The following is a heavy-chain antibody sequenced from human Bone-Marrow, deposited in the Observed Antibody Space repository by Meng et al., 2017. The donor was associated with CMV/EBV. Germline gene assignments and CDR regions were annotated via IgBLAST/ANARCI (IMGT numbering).Heavy chain of an antibody. CDR2: IYTSGST. Sequence: SETLSLTCTVSGGSISSYYWSWIRQPAGKGLEWIGRIYTSGSTNYNPSLKSRVTMSVDTSKNQFSLKLSSVTAADTAVYYCASTAGGYYDFWSGWFDPWGQGTLVTVSS. CDR3: ASTAGGYYDFWSGWFDP. J-gene: IGHJ5*02. V-gene: IGHV4-4*07. D-gene: IGHD3-3*01. CDR1: GGSISSYY.